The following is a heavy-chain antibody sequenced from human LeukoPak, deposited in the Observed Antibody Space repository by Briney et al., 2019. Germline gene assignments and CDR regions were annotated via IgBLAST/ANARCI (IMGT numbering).Heavy chain of an antibody. CDR2: IIPILGIA. V-gene: IGHV1-69*04. CDR3: ARGYSGYDLAFDI. Sequence: SVKVSCKASGGTFSSYAISWVRQAPGQGLEWMGRIIPILGIANYAQKFQGRVTITADKSTSTAHMELSSLRSEDTAVYYCARGYSGYDLAFDIWGQGTMVTVSS. J-gene: IGHJ3*02. D-gene: IGHD5-12*01. CDR1: GGTFSSYA.